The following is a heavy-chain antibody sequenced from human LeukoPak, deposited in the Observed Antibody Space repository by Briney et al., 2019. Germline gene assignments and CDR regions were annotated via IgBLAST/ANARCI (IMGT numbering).Heavy chain of an antibody. CDR2: IYYSGST. J-gene: IGHJ6*03. CDR3: ARVRGFGADYYYYYMDV. CDR1: GGSISSYY. Sequence: PSETLSLTCTVSGGSISSYYWSWIRQPPGKGLEWIGYIYYSGSTNYKPSLKSRVNISVDKSNNQFSLRLSSVTAADTAVYYCARVRGFGADYYYYYMDVWGKGIMVTVSS. V-gene: IGHV4-59*12. D-gene: IGHD3-10*01.